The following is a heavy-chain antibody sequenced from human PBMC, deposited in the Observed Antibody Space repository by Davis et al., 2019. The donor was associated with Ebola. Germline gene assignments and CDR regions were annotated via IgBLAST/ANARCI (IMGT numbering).Heavy chain of an antibody. J-gene: IGHJ6*02. CDR1: GFTFSSYA. CDR3: AKEQLRSYYYYYGMDV. Sequence: GESLKISCAASGFTFSSYAMSWVRQAPGKGLEWVSAISGSGGSTYYADSVKGRFTISRDNSKNTLYLQMNSLRAEDTALYYCAKEQLRSYYYYYGMDVWGQGTTVTVSS. D-gene: IGHD5-18*01. V-gene: IGHV3-23*01. CDR2: ISGSGGST.